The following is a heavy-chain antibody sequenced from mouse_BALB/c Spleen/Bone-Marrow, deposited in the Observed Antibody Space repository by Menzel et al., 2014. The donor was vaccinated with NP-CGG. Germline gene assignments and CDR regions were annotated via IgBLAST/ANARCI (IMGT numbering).Heavy chain of an antibody. J-gene: IGHJ4*01. CDR2: IWGGGST. CDR1: GFSLTDYG. CDR3: AKHRLTYYAMDY. Sequence: VQLQQSGPDLVAPSQSLSITCTVSGFSLTDYGVSWIRQPPGKGLEWLGVIWGGGSTYYNSALKSRLSISKDNSESXVFLKMNSLQTDDTAMYDCAKHRLTYYAMDYWGQGTSVTVSS. V-gene: IGHV2-6-5*01. D-gene: IGHD1-3*01.